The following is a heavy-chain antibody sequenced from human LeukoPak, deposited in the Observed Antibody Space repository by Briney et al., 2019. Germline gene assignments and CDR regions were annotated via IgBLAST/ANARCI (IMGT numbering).Heavy chain of an antibody. CDR3: ARDWNYGLL. Sequence: SETLSLTCTVSGDSISRNNYYWDWIRQPPGKGLEWIGGIYYSGNTYYNPSLKSRVTISVDTSKNQFSLKLSSVTAADTAVYYCARDWNYGLLWGQGTLVTVSS. D-gene: IGHD1-7*01. V-gene: IGHV4-39*07. J-gene: IGHJ4*02. CDR2: IYYSGNT. CDR1: GDSISRNNYY.